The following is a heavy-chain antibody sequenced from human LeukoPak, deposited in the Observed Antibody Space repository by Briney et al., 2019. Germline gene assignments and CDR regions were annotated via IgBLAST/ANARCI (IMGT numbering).Heavy chain of an antibody. V-gene: IGHV3-9*03. CDR3: TKEVQRWHSYFYRPSYALDI. Sequence: GGSLRLSCAASGFTFNDYAINWVRQGPGKGLEWVAGISGNGGFINYGESVKGRFTISRDNPKNSVFLKMNFLRAEDMAMYFCTKEVQRWHSYFYRPSYALDIWGQGTMVSVSS. D-gene: IGHD3-22*01. CDR2: ISGNGGFI. J-gene: IGHJ3*02. CDR1: GFTFNDYA.